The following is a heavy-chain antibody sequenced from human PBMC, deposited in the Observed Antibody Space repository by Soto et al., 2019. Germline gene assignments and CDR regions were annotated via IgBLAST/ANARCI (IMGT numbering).Heavy chain of an antibody. J-gene: IGHJ4*02. V-gene: IGHV4-59*08. CDR1: GGSISSSY. Sequence: QVQLQESGPGLVKPSETLSLTCTVSGGSISSSYWSWIRQPPGRGLEWIGYIYYSGSTNYNPSLKSRVTISVDTSKTQCSLKLSSVTAADTAVYYCARRYGDYFDFWGQGTLVTVSS. CDR3: ARRYGDYFDF. D-gene: IGHD4-17*01. CDR2: IYYSGST.